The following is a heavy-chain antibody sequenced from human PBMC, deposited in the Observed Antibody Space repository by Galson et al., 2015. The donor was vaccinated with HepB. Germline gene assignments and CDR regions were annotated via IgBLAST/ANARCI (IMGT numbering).Heavy chain of an antibody. V-gene: IGHV1-2*02. CDR1: GYTFSGNY. J-gene: IGHJ3*02. CDR2: INPNSGGT. Sequence: SVKVSCKASGYTFSGNYMHWVRQAPGQGLEWMGWINPNSGGTNYAQKFQGRVTMTRDTSISTAYMELSRLRSDDTAVYYCATKLGYAFDIWGQGNPGHRLL. D-gene: IGHD7-27*01. CDR3: ATKLGYAFDI.